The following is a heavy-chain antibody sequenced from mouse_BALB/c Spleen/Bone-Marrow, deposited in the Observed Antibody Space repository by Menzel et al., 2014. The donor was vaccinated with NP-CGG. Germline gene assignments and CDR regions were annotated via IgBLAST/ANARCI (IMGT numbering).Heavy chain of an antibody. D-gene: IGHD2-4*01. J-gene: IGHJ1*01. Sequence: EVKVEESGGGLVQPGGSLKLSCAASGFDFSRYWMSWVRQAPGKGLEWIGEINPDSSTINYTPSLKDKFIISRDNAKNTLYLQMSKVRSEDTALYYCARLYYDYDDVFYWYFDVWGAGTTVTVSS. CDR3: ARLYYDYDDVFYWYFDV. V-gene: IGHV4-1*02. CDR2: INPDSSTI. CDR1: GFDFSRYW.